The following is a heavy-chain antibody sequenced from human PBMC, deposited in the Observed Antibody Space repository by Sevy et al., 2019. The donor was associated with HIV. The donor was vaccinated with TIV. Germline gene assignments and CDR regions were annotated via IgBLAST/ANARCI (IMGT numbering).Heavy chain of an antibody. D-gene: IGHD1-26*01. CDR3: TRFSESGGYYFLGDYYYYYMDV. CDR1: GFTFSGSA. CDR2: IRSKANSYAT. V-gene: IGHV3-73*01. J-gene: IGHJ6*03. Sequence: GGSLRLSCAASGFTFSGSAMHWVRQASGKGLEWVGRIRSKANSYATAYAASVKGRFTISRDDSKNTAYLQMNSLKTEDTAVYYCTRFSESGGYYFLGDYYYYYMDVWGKGTTVTVSS.